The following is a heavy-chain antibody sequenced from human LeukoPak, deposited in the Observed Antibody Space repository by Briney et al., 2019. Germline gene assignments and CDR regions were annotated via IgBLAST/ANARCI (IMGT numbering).Heavy chain of an antibody. V-gene: IGHV3-64*01. CDR1: GFTFSTYT. CDR2: ISGNGDIT. D-gene: IGHD6-19*01. Sequence: PGGSLRLSCAASGFTFSTYTMHWVRQAPGKGLEYVSVISGNGDITYYANSMKGGFTISRDNSKNTLYLQMGSLRPEDMAVYYCRAVAATNEVDYWGQGTLVTVSS. CDR3: RAVAATNEVDY. J-gene: IGHJ4*02.